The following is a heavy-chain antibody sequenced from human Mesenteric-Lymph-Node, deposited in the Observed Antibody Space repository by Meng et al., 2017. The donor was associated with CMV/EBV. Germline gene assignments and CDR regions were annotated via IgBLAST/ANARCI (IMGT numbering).Heavy chain of an antibody. CDR2: INPNNGGT. CDR3: ARVDYDSGAVFDY. CDR1: GYTFTDCY. D-gene: IGHD3-22*01. Sequence: ASVKVSCKASGYTFTDCYIHWVRQAPGQGLEWMGWINPNNGGTNYAQKFQGRVTVTRDTSITTAYMELSRLRSDDTAVYYCARVDYDSGAVFDYWGQGTLVTVSS. V-gene: IGHV1-2*02. J-gene: IGHJ4*02.